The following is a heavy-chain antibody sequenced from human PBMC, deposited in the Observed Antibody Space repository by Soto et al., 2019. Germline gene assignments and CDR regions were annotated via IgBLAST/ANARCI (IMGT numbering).Heavy chain of an antibody. V-gene: IGHV3-21*01. D-gene: IGHD6-6*01. CDR2: ISSSSSYI. J-gene: IGHJ6*02. CDR1: GFTFSSYS. Sequence: KPGGSLRLSCAASGFTFSSYSMNWVRQAPGKGLEWVSSISSSSSYIYYADSVKGRFTISRDNAKNSLYLQMNSLRAEDTAVYYCARDQKASWQLGGYYYYYGMDVWGQGTTVTVSS. CDR3: ARDQKASWQLGGYYYYYGMDV.